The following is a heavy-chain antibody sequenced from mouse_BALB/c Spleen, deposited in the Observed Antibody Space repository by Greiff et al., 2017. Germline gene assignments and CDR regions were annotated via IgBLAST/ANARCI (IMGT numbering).Heavy chain of an antibody. CDR3: TRGGVYYGNYGFAY. D-gene: IGHD2-1*01. Sequence: VQLQQSGAELVKPGASVKLSCKASGYTFTSYYMYWVKQRPGQGLEWIGEINPSNGGTNFNEKFKSKATLTVDKSSSTAYMQLSSLTSEDSAVYYCTRGGVYYGNYGFAYWGQGTLVTVSA. CDR1: GYTFTSYY. V-gene: IGHV1S81*02. CDR2: INPSNGGT. J-gene: IGHJ3*01.